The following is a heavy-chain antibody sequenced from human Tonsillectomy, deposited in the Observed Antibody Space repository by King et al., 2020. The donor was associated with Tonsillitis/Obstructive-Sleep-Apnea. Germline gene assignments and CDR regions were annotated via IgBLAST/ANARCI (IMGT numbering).Heavy chain of an antibody. D-gene: IGHD3-22*01. CDR3: ARDRQHYDTGWFDH. CDR2: ISSNGGST. V-gene: IGHV3-64*01. Sequence: VQLVESGGGLVQPGGSLRLSCAASGFTFSSYAMHWVRQAPGKGPEYVSAISSNGGSTYYANSVKGRFTISRDNSKNTLYLQMGSLRPEDMAVYYCARDRQHYDTGWFDHWGHGTQVTVSS. CDR1: GFTFSSYA. J-gene: IGHJ5*02.